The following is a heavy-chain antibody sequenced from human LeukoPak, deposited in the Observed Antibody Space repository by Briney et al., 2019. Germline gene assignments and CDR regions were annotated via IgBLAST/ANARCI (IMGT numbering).Heavy chain of an antibody. D-gene: IGHD5-12*01. V-gene: IGHV4-34*01. CDR2: INHSGST. Sequence: SETPSLTCAVYGGSFSGYYWSWIRQPPGKGLEWIGEINHSGSTNYNPSLKSRVTISVDTSKNQFSLKLSSVTAADTAVYYCARGYGEYSGYDYVYYFDYWGQGTLVTVSS. J-gene: IGHJ4*02. CDR3: ARGYGEYSGYDYVYYFDY. CDR1: GGSFSGYY.